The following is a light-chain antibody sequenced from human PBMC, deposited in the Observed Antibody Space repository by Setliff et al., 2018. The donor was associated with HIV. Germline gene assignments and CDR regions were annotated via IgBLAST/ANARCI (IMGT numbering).Light chain of an antibody. Sequence: QSALTQPPSVSGSPGQSVTISCTGTSSDVGAYNRVSWYQQHPGKPPKLIIYDVDKGPSGVPDRFSGSKSGNTASLTISGLQAEDEADYYCCSTTGSNTYGFGTGTKVTV. J-gene: IGLJ1*01. CDR1: SSDVGAYNR. CDR3: CSTTGSNTYG. V-gene: IGLV2-11*01. CDR2: DVD.